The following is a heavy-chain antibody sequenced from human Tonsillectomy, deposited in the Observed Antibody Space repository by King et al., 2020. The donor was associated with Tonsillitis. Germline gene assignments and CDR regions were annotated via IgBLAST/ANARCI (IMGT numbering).Heavy chain of an antibody. Sequence: QLQESGPGLVKPSGTLSLTCAVSGGSISSSNWWSWVRQPPGKGLEWIGEIYYSGSTNYNPSLKSRVTISVDNSKNQFSLKLSAVTAADTAVYYCARGGGVFYDSLTGYSNVPFDGWGQGRMVSASS. V-gene: IGHV4-4*02. D-gene: IGHD3-9*01. CDR1: GGSISSSNW. J-gene: IGHJ3*01. CDR3: ARGGGVFYDSLTGYSNVPFDG. CDR2: IYYSGST.